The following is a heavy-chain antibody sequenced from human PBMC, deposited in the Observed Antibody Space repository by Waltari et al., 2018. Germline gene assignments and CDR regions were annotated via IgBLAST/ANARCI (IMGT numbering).Heavy chain of an antibody. CDR1: GGSFSGYY. J-gene: IGHJ4*02. V-gene: IGHV4-34*01. CDR2: INHSGST. D-gene: IGHD3-22*01. CDR3: ARGARITMIVVVIRNLSFDY. Sequence: QVQLQQWGAGLLKPSETLSLTCAVYGGSFSGYYWSWIRQPPGKGLEWIGEINHSGSTNYNPSRKSRVTISVDTSKNQFSLKLSSVTAADTAVYYCARGARITMIVVVIRNLSFDYWGQGTLVTVSS.